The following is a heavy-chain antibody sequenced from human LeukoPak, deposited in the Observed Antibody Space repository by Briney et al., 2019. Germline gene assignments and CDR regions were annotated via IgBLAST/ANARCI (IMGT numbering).Heavy chain of an antibody. CDR2: ISYDGSSK. V-gene: IGHV3-30-3*01. CDR3: ASGFSSSSSGLY. J-gene: IGHJ4*02. D-gene: IGHD6-6*01. Sequence: GGSLRLSCAASGFTFSSYAMHWVRQAPGKGLEWVAVISYDGSSKYYADSVKGRFTISRDNSKNTLYLQMNSLRAEDTAVYYCASGFSSSSSGLYWGQGTLVTVSS. CDR1: GFTFSSYA.